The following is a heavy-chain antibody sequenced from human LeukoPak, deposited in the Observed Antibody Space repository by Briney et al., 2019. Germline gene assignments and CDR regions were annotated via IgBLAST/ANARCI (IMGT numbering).Heavy chain of an antibody. Sequence: GASVKVSCKASGYTFTSYAMHWVRQAPGQRLEWMGWINAGNGNTKYSQKFQGRVTITRDTSASTVYMELSSLRSEDTAVYYCARDNGDYWIYYYYGMDVWGQGTTVTVSS. D-gene: IGHD4-17*01. J-gene: IGHJ6*02. V-gene: IGHV1-3*01. CDR2: INAGNGNT. CDR1: GYTFTSYA. CDR3: ARDNGDYWIYYYYGMDV.